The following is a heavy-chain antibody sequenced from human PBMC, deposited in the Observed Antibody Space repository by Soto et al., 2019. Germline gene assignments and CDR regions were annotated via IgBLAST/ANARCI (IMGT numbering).Heavy chain of an antibody. D-gene: IGHD3-22*01. CDR3: AAGTYYDSSGYNHVPYYYYGMDV. J-gene: IGHJ6*02. V-gene: IGHV1-58*01. Sequence: SVKVSCKASGFTFTSAAVQWVRQARGQRLEWIGWIVVGGGNTNYAQKFQERVTITRDMSTSTAYMELSSLRSEDTAVYYCAAGTYYDSSGYNHVPYYYYGMDVWGQGTTVTVSS. CDR2: IVVGGGNT. CDR1: GFTFTSAA.